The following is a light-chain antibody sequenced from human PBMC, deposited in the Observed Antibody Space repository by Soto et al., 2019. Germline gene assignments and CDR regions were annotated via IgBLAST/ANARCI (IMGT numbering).Light chain of an antibody. CDR2: GAS. J-gene: IGKJ3*01. V-gene: IGKV3-20*01. CDR3: QQYGSSPRVT. Sequence: EIVWTQSPGTLSLSPGERATLSCRASQSVSSSYLAWYQQKPGQAPRLLIYGASSRATGIPDRLSGSGSGTDFTLTISRLEPEDFAVYYCQQYGSSPRVTFGPGTKVDI. CDR1: QSVSSSY.